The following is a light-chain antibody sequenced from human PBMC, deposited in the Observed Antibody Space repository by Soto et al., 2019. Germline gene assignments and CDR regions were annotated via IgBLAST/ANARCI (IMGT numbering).Light chain of an antibody. J-gene: IGLJ1*01. Sequence: LTHPASVSGSPGQSITISCTGTSSDVGSGSHNLVSWYQQRPGKAPKVVIYEGSKRPSGVSDRFAGSKSGNTASLTISGLQAEDEADYYCCSYVSSFTYVLGPGTKVTVL. V-gene: IGLV2-23*01. CDR1: SSDVGSGSHNL. CDR3: CSYVSSFTYV. CDR2: EGS.